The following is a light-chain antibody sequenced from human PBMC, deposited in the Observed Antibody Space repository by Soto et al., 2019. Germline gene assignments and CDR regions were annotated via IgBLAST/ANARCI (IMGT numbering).Light chain of an antibody. J-gene: IGKJ2*01. Sequence: DSVLTQTRLSSPVTLGQPASISCRSSQSLVHIDGNTYFNWLQQRPGQPPRLLIYKISNRFPGVPDRFSGSGAGADFTLKISRVEAEDVGVYYCMQATQSYTFGQGTRLEIK. V-gene: IGKV2-24*01. CDR1: QSLVHIDGNTY. CDR2: KIS. CDR3: MQATQSYT.